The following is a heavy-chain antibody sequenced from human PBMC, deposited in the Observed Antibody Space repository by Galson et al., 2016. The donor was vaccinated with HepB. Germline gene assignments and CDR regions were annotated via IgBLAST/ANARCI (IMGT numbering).Heavy chain of an antibody. CDR3: ARILNSRLTMVRGVTNLPDY. Sequence: PALVKPTQTLTLTCTFSGFSLSTRGVGVGWVRQPPGKALEWMASIFSNGKESYTTSLKSRLTISKDTSKSQVVLTMTNMDPVDTATYHCARILNSRLTMVRGVTNLPDYWGQGTLVTVSS. V-gene: IGHV2-26*01. J-gene: IGHJ4*02. CDR2: IFSNGKE. CDR1: GFSLSTRGVG. D-gene: IGHD3-10*01.